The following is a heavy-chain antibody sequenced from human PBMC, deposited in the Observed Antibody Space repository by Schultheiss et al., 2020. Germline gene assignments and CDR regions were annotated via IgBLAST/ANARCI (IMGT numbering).Heavy chain of an antibody. D-gene: IGHD4-17*01. CDR2: IYYSGST. V-gene: IGHV4-59*01. CDR1: GGSISSYY. Sequence: SQTLSLTCTVSGGSISSYYWSWIRQPPGKGLEWIGYIYYSGSTNYNPSLKSRVTISVDTSKNQFSLKLSSVTAADTAVYYCARVQRATVSKKPHYYGMDVWGQGTTVTVSS. CDR3: ARVQRATVSKKPHYYGMDV. J-gene: IGHJ6*02.